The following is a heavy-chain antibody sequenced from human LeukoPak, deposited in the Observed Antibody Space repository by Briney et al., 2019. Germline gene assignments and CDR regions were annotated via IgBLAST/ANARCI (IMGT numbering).Heavy chain of an antibody. V-gene: IGHV3-23*01. CDR3: ARGIDY. Sequence: ETLPLTCAVSGGSFSGHYWNWVRQAPGKGLEWVSAISGSGDNTYYADSVKGRFTISRDNSKNTLYLQMNSLRVEDTAVYYCARGIDYWGRGTLVTVSS. J-gene: IGHJ4*02. CDR1: GGSFSGHY. CDR2: ISGSGDNT.